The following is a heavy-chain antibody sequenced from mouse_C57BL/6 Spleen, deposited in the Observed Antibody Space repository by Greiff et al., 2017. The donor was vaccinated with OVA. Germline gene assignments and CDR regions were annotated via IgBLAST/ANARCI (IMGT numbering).Heavy chain of an antibody. Sequence: VQLQESGPGLVAPSQSLSITCTVSGFSLTSYGVHWVRQPPGKGLEWLVVIWSDGSTTYNSALKSRLRISKDNSKSQVFLKMNSLQTDDTAMYYCARHPTGTGAMDYWGQGTSVTVSS. V-gene: IGHV2-6-1*01. CDR1: GFSLTSYG. J-gene: IGHJ4*01. CDR2: IWSDGST. D-gene: IGHD4-1*02. CDR3: ARHPTGTGAMDY.